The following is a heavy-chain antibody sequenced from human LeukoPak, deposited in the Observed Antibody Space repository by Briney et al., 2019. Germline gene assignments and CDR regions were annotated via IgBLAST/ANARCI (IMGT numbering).Heavy chain of an antibody. J-gene: IGHJ3*02. V-gene: IGHV4-34*01. CDR3: ARHYDYGDAFDI. CDR2: INHSGST. D-gene: IGHD4-17*01. Sequence: SETLSLTCAVYGGSFSGYYWSWIRQPPGKGLEWIGEINHSGSTNYNPSLKSRVTISVDTSKNQFSLKLSSVTAADTAVYYCARHYDYGDAFDIWGQGTIVTVSS. CDR1: GGSFSGYY.